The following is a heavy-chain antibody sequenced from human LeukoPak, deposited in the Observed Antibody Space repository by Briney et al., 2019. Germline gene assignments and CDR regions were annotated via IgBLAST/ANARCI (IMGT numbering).Heavy chain of an antibody. J-gene: IGHJ6*02. CDR1: GGSISSYY. D-gene: IGHD3-10*01. Sequence: KPSETLSLTCTVSGGSISSYYWSWIRQPPGKGLEWIGYIYYSGSTNYNPSLKSRVTISVDTSKNQFSLKLSSVTAADTAVYYCALTGFGDFYGMDVWGQGTTVTVSS. V-gene: IGHV4-59*01. CDR3: ALTGFGDFYGMDV. CDR2: IYYSGST.